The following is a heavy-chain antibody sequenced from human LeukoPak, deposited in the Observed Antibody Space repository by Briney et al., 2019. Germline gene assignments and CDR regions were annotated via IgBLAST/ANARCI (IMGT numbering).Heavy chain of an antibody. CDR1: GFTFSSYE. D-gene: IGHD1-26*01. Sequence: PGGSLRLSCAASGFTFSSYEMNWVRQAPGKGLEWVSYISSSGSTIYYADSVKGRFTISRDNAKNSLYLQMNSLRAEDTAVYYCARTDSGSYSHFDYWGQGTLVTVSS. V-gene: IGHV3-48*03. CDR2: ISSSGSTI. CDR3: ARTDSGSYSHFDY. J-gene: IGHJ4*02.